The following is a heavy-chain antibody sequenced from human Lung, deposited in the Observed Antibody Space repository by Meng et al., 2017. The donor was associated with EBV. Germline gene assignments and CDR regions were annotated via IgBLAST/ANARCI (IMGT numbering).Heavy chain of an antibody. J-gene: IGHJ4*02. CDR2: VRYSGTA. V-gene: IGHV4-39*01. CDR1: GGSLDNSDYF. CDR3: ARHVYGDSYGF. D-gene: IGHD4-17*01. Sequence: QRQLQGSGQGLGKPSQTLSLTCTVPGGSLDNSDYFWDWIRQPPGKGLEWIGSVRYSGTAYYNPSLTSRVTISVDTSKNQFSLNLSSLTAADTAVYYCARHVYGDSYGFWGQGTLVTVSS.